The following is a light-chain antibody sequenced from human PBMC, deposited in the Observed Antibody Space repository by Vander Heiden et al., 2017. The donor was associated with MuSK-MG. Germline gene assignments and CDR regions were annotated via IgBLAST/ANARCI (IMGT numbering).Light chain of an antibody. Sequence: EIVLTQSPGTLSLSPGERATPSCRASQSVSSSYLAWYQQKPGQAPRLLIYGASSRATGIPDRFSGSGSGTDFTLTISRLEPEDFAVYYCQQDGSSPCTFGQGTKLDIK. CDR3: QQDGSSPCT. V-gene: IGKV3-20*01. CDR1: QSVSSSY. CDR2: GAS. J-gene: IGKJ2*02.